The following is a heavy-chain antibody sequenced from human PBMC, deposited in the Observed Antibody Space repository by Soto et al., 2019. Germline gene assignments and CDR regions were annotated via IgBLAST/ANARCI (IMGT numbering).Heavy chain of an antibody. Sequence: PSETLSLTCTVSGGSISSGGYYWSWIRQHPGKGLEWIGYIYYSGSTYYNPSLKSRVTISVDTSKNQFALKLSSVTAADTAVYYCAREPGVAAAAWGPHAFDIWGQGTMVTISS. CDR2: IYYSGST. V-gene: IGHV4-31*03. D-gene: IGHD6-13*01. CDR3: AREPGVAAAAWGPHAFDI. J-gene: IGHJ3*02. CDR1: GGSISSGGYY.